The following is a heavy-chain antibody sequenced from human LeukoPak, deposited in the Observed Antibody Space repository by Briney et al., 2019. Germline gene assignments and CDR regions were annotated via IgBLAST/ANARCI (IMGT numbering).Heavy chain of an antibody. CDR1: GGSISSSSYS. V-gene: IGHV4-39*01. J-gene: IGHJ3*02. Sequence: SETLSLTCTVSGGSISSSSYSWGWIRQPPGKGLEWIGSIYYSGSTYYNPSLKSRVTISVDTSKNQFSLKLSSVTAADTAVYYCATSIVGAVGAFDIWGQGTMVTVSS. CDR3: ATSIVGAVGAFDI. D-gene: IGHD1-26*01. CDR2: IYYSGST.